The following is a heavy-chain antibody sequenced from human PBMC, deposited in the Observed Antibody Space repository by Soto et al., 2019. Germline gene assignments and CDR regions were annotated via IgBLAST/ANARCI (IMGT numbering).Heavy chain of an antibody. CDR1: GFTFSNYE. CDR2: ISSGGNAA. CDR3: ARDVYPFALDV. Sequence: PGGSLRLSCEVSGFTFSNYEMTWVRQAPGKGLEWLSYISSGGNAANYAGSVKGRFTISRDNAKNSLSLQMNSLSVEDTAVYYCARDVYPFALDVWGLGTSVTVSS. J-gene: IGHJ6*02. V-gene: IGHV3-48*03.